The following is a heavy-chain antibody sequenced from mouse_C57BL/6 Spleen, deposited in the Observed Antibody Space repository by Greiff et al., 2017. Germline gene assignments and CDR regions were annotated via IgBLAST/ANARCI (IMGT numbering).Heavy chain of an antibody. J-gene: IGHJ3*01. CDR3: GRFGSQATFAY. CDR1: GYAFSSYW. D-gene: IGHD3-2*02. Sequence: QVQLQQSGAELVKPGASVKISCKASGYAFSSYWMNWVKQRPGKGLEWIGQIYPGDGDTNYNGKFKGKATLTADKSSSTADMQLSSLTSADSAVYYYGRFGSQATFAYWGQGTLVTVSA. CDR2: IYPGDGDT. V-gene: IGHV1-80*01.